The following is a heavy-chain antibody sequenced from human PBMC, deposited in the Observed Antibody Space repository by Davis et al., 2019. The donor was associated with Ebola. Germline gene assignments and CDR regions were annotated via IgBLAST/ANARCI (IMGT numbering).Heavy chain of an antibody. J-gene: IGHJ5*02. D-gene: IGHD3-16*01. V-gene: IGHV3-23*01. CDR3: AKDKGFWVPPDWFGP. CDR2: ISGSGKTT. Sequence: GGSLRLSCAASGFTFSSYWMSFVRQAPGKGLEWVACISGSGKTTYYADSVEGRFNISRDNSKNTLSLLMNSVRGEDSAVYYCAKDKGFWVPPDWFGPWGQGVQVTVSS. CDR1: GFTFSSYW.